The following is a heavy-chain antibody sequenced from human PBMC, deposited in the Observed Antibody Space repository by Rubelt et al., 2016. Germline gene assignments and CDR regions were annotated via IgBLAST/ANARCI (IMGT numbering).Heavy chain of an antibody. V-gene: IGHV1-2*02. Sequence: QVQLVQSGAEVKKPGASVKVSCKASGYTFTSYGFDWVRQAPGLGLEWMGWINPNSDGTNHAQNFKGRVTMTRDKSFNTVYMERSRLRSDDTAVYYCARDGKFDPWGQGTLVFVSS. CDR3: ARDGKFDP. CDR1: GYTFTSYG. J-gene: IGHJ5*02. CDR2: INPNSDGT.